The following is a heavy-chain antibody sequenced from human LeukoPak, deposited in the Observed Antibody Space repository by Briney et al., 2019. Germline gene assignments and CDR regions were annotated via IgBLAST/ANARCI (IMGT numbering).Heavy chain of an antibody. CDR3: ARDLGRGVRGWLDP. CDR1: GGSISSYY. CDR2: IYYSGSN. Sequence: SETLSLTCTGSGGSISSYYWSWIRQPPGKGLEWIGYIYYSGSNNYNPSLKSRVTISVDTSKNQFSLKLSSVTAADTAVYYCARDLGRGVRGWLDPWGQGTLVTVSS. D-gene: IGHD3-10*01. J-gene: IGHJ5*02. V-gene: IGHV4-59*01.